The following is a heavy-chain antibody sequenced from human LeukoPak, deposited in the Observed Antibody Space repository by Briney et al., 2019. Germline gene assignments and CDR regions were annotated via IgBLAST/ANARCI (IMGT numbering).Heavy chain of an antibody. J-gene: IGHJ4*02. CDR3: AREGSDSSSFDY. D-gene: IGHD6-6*01. V-gene: IGHV4-59*12. CDR1: GGSISSYY. CDR2: IYYSGST. Sequence: SETLSLTCTVSGGSISSYYWSWIRQPPGKGLEWIGYIYYSGSTNHNPSLKSRVTISVDTSKNQFSLKLSSVTAADTAVYYCAREGSDSSSFDYWGQGALVTVSS.